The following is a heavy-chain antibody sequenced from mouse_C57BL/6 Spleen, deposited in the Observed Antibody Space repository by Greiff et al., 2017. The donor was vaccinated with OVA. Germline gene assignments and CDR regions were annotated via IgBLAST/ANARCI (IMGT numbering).Heavy chain of an antibody. Sequence: EVKLLESGGGLVQPGGSMKLSCVASGFTFTDYWMNWVRQSPEQGLEWVAQIRLKSDNDSTHYAESVKGRFTIYRDESKRSVYLQMSNLRAEDTGIYYCATLYRYAMDYWGQGTSVTVSS. V-gene: IGHV6-3*01. CDR2: IRLKSDNDST. CDR3: ATLYRYAMDY. D-gene: IGHD6-1*01. J-gene: IGHJ4*01. CDR1: GFTFTDYW.